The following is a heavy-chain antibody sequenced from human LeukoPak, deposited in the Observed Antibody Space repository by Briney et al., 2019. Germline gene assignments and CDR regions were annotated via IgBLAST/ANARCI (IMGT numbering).Heavy chain of an antibody. CDR1: GGTFSGYA. V-gene: IGHV1-69*01. J-gene: IGHJ1*01. D-gene: IGHD3-10*01. CDR2: IIPMFGRT. CDR3: ARGQGLWFGELLPHGEYFQH. Sequence: GSSVKVSCKASGGTFSGYAFSWVRQAPGQGLEWMGGIIPMFGRTNYAQTFQGRVTITADESTSTAYMELTSLRSDDTAVYYCARGQGLWFGELLPHGEYFQHWGQGTLVTVSS.